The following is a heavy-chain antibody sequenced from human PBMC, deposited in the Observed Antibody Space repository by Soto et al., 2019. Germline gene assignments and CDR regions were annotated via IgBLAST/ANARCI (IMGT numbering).Heavy chain of an antibody. CDR2: ISYDGSNK. Sequence: HPGGSLRLSCAASGFTFSSYGMHWVRQAPGKGLEWVAVISYDGSNKYYADSVKGRFTISRDNSKNTLYLQMNSLRAEDTVVYYCAKDLLWFEPGELLSHYGMDVWGQGTTVTVSS. CDR1: GFTFSSYG. CDR3: AKDLLWFEPGELLSHYGMDV. D-gene: IGHD3-10*01. J-gene: IGHJ6*02. V-gene: IGHV3-30*18.